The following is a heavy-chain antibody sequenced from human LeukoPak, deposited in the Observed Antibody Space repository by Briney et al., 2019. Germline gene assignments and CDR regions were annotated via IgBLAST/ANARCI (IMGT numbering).Heavy chain of an antibody. CDR1: GYTFTSYY. J-gene: IGHJ6*03. V-gene: IGHV1-46*01. CDR3: AREGLYGYVWGSYRSEGYGRYYYYYYMDV. Sequence: ASVKVSCKASGYTFTSYYMHWVRQAPGQGLEWMGIINPSGGSTSYAQKFQGRITMTRDMSTSTVYMELSSLRSEDTAVYYCAREGLYGYVWGSYRSEGYGRYYYYYYMDVWGKGTTVTVSS. CDR2: INPSGGST. D-gene: IGHD3-16*02.